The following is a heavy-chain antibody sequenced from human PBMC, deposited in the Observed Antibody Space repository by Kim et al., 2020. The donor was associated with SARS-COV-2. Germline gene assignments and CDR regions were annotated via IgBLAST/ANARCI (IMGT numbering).Heavy chain of an antibody. CDR1: GFTFISYW. CDR2: IKQDGSEK. CDR3: ARQDYHGASAYYYYGLDD. D-gene: IGHD2-15*01. J-gene: IGHJ6*02. V-gene: IGHV3-7*01. Sequence: GGSLRLSCAASGFTFISYWMSWVRQAPGKGLEWVANIKQDGSEKYYVDSVKGRFTISRDNAENTLYLQMNSLRAEDTAVYYCARQDYHGASAYYYYGLDDWGQGTTVTVSS.